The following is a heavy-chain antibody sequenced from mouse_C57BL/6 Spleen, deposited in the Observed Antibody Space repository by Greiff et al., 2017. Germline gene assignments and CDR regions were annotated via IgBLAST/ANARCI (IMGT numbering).Heavy chain of an antibody. CDR3: ARSGYGNHWYFDV. J-gene: IGHJ1*03. CDR2: ISPGSGST. CDR1: GYTFTSYW. Sequence: QVQLQQSGAELVKPGASVKMSCKASGYTFTSYWITWVKQRPGQGLEWIGDISPGSGSTNYNEKFKSKATLTVDTSSSTAYMQLSSLTSEDSAVYYCARSGYGNHWYFDVWGTGTPVTVSS. D-gene: IGHD2-10*02. V-gene: IGHV1-55*01.